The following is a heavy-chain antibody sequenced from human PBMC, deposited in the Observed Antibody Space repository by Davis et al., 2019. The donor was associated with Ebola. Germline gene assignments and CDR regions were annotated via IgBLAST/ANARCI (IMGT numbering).Heavy chain of an antibody. CDR2: LYGGGTT. V-gene: IGHV3-23*03. D-gene: IGHD2-15*01. J-gene: IGHJ4*02. CDR3: ARDEACTGGSCYSVY. CDR1: GFTFSSYA. Sequence: PGGSLRLSCAASGFTFSSYAMTWVRQAPGKGLEWVSLLYGGGTTYYADSVKGRFTISRDDSKNTLFLQMNSLRVEDTAVYYCARDEACTGGSCYSVYWGQGTQVTVSS.